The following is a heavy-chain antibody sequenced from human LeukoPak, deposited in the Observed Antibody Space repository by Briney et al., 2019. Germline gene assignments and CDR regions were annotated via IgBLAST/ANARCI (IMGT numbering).Heavy chain of an antibody. J-gene: IGHJ4*02. V-gene: IGHV4-39*01. CDR1: GASISSSNFY. Sequence: SETLSLTCTVSGASISSSNFYWDWIRQSPGKGLEWIGNIYYGETTSYNPSFKSRVTISVDSSKNQFSLKVNSVTATDTAMYFCVRHYVLHIVGPSYWGQGILVTVSS. D-gene: IGHD1-26*01. CDR3: VRHYVLHIVGPSY. CDR2: IYYGETT.